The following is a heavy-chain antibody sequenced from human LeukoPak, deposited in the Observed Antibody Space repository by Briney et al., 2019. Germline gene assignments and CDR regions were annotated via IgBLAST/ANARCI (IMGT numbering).Heavy chain of an antibody. D-gene: IGHD6-19*01. V-gene: IGHV3-74*01. J-gene: IGHJ5*02. Sequence: GGSLRLSCEASGNYGMHWVRQAPGKGLVWVSHINSDGSWTSYADSVKGRFTISRDNSKNTLYLQMNSLRAEDTAVYYCARDSLGTSSGWFDPWGQGTLVTVSS. CDR3: ARDSLGTSSGWFDP. CDR1: GNYG. CDR2: INSDGSWT.